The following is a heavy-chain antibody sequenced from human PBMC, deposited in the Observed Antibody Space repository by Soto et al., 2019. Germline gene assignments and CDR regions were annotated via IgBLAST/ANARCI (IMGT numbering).Heavy chain of an antibody. CDR2: ITATNGNT. J-gene: IGHJ4*02. CDR1: GFTFKAYA. Sequence: LRLSCVASGFTFKAYAMGWVRQAPGKGLEWVSSITATNGNTYYADSVRGRFTISRDNSRNSLFLQMNGLRPEDSALYYCAKDEGTSSTVFDYWGQGTLVTVSS. D-gene: IGHD4-4*01. V-gene: IGHV3-23*01. CDR3: AKDEGTSSTVFDY.